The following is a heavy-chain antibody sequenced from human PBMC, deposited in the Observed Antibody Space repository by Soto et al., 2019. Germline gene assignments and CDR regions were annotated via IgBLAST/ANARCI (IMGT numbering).Heavy chain of an antibody. V-gene: IGHV4-4*02. CDR3: ARRYGSCFDY. Sequence: SETLSLTCTISGDSISNSNWWSWVRQSPGKGLEWIGEIYHSGTTNYNPSLKSRVTISVDTSKNQFSLKLSSVTAADTAVYYCARRYGSCFDYSGQGTLVTVSS. CDR1: GDSISNSNW. D-gene: IGHD5-18*01. CDR2: IYHSGTT. J-gene: IGHJ4*02.